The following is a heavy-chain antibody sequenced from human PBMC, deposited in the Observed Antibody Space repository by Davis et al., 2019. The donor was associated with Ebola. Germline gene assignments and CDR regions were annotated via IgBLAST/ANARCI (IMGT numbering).Heavy chain of an antibody. J-gene: IGHJ5*02. CDR1: GFTFNNAW. D-gene: IGHD3-16*01. Sequence: PGGSLRLSCAASGFTFNNAWMSWVRQTPGTGLEWVGRIKSKTDGGSTDYAAPVKGRFSISRDDSKNTLYLQMSSLKTDDTAVYYCTTDWGYFAPWGQGTLVTVSS. CDR3: TTDWGYFAP. CDR2: IKSKTDGGST. V-gene: IGHV3-15*01.